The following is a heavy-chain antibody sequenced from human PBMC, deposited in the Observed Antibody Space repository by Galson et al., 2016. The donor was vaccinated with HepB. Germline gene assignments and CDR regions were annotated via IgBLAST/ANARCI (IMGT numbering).Heavy chain of an antibody. J-gene: IGHJ3*02. V-gene: IGHV3-53*01. Sequence: SLRLSCAVSGFRFSGYGMTWVRQAPGKGLEWVSLIYSGGNIYLADSVKGRFTISRDNSKNILYLQMNSLRADDTALYFCARAVARVGSPDDAFDIWGQGTKVTVSS. CDR3: ARAVARVGSPDDAFDI. D-gene: IGHD1-26*01. CDR1: GFRFSGYG. CDR2: IYSGGNI.